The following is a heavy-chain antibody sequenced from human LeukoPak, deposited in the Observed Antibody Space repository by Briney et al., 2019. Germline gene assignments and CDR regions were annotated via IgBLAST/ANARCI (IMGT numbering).Heavy chain of an antibody. CDR2: IRYDGSNK. J-gene: IGHJ4*02. D-gene: IGHD6-6*01. V-gene: IGHV3-30*02. Sequence: GGSLRLSCAASGFTFSSYGMHWVRQAPGKGLEWVAFIRYDGSNKYYADSVKGRFTISRDNSKNTLYLQMNSLRAEDTAVYYCAKDSPTIIAARRNPYLDYWGQGTLVTVSA. CDR3: AKDSPTIIAARRNPYLDY. CDR1: GFTFSSYG.